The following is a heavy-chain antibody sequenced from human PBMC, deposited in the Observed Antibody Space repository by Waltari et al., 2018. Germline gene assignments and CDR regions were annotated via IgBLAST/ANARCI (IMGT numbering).Heavy chain of an antibody. CDR1: GGSFSGYY. D-gene: IGHD2-2*01. J-gene: IGHJ5*02. Sequence: QVQLQKWGAGLLKPSETLSLTCAVYGGSFSGYYWSWIRQPPGKGLEWIGEINHSGSTNYNPSLKSRVTISVDTSKNQFSLKLSSVTAADTAVYYCAARVPAATTSYNWFDPWGQGTLVTVSS. CDR3: AARVPAATTSYNWFDP. CDR2: INHSGST. V-gene: IGHV4-34*01.